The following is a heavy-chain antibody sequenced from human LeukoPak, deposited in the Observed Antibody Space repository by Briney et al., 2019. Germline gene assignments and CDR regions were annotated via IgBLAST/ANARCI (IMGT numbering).Heavy chain of an antibody. CDR2: IKSKTDGGTT. J-gene: IGHJ4*02. CDR3: TTESADDSSGYYPAFDY. D-gene: IGHD3-22*01. CDR1: GFTFSSYA. Sequence: GGSLRLSCAASGFTFSSYAMSWVRQAPGKGLEWVGRIKSKTDGGTTDYAAPVKGRFTISRDDSKNTLYLQMNSLKTEDTAVYYCTTESADDSSGYYPAFDYWGQGTLVTASS. V-gene: IGHV3-15*01.